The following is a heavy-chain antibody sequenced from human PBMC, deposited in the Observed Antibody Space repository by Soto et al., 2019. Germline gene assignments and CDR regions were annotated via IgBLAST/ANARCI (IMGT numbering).Heavy chain of an antibody. CDR2: IIPIFGTA. CDR3: ARVIARHYYDSRKVLSGMDV. V-gene: IGHV1-69*06. Sequence: QVQLVQSGAEVKKPGSSVKVSCKASGGTFSSYAISWVRQAPGQGLEWMGGIIPIFGTANYAQKFQGRVTITADKSTSTAYMELSRLRYEDTAVYYCARVIARHYYDSRKVLSGMDVWGQGTKVTVSS. D-gene: IGHD3-22*01. J-gene: IGHJ6*02. CDR1: GGTFSSYA.